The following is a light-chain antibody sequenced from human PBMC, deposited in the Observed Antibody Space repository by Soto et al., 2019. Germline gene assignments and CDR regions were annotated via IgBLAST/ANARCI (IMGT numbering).Light chain of an antibody. J-gene: IGLJ3*02. CDR1: SSDVGGYNY. CDR2: EVN. Sequence: QSVLTQPASVSGSPVQWITISRAGTSSDVGGYNYVSWYQQHPGKAPKLMIYEVNYRPSGVSDRFSGSKSGNTASLTISGLQAEDEADYYCSSYTTSSTQVFGGGTKLTVL. V-gene: IGLV2-14*01. CDR3: SSYTTSSTQV.